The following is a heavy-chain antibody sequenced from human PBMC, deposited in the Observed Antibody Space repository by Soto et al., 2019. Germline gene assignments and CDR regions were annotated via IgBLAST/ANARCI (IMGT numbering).Heavy chain of an antibody. J-gene: IGHJ3*02. CDR3: ARPLGVNDAFDI. CDR2: IYYSGST. V-gene: IGHV4-30-4*01. D-gene: IGHD3-10*01. CDR1: GGSISSGDYY. Sequence: SETLSLTCTVSGGSISSGDYYWSWIRQPPGKGLEWIGYIYYSGSTYYNPSLKSRVTISVDTSKNQFSLKLSSVTAADTAVYYCARPLGVNDAFDIWGQGTMVTVSS.